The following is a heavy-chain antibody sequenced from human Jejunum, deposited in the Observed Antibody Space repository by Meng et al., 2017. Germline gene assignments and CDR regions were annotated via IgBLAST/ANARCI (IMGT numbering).Heavy chain of an antibody. V-gene: IGHV1-46*02. D-gene: IGHD3-16*01. J-gene: IGHJ4*02. Sequence: QGQVGQSGAEVEKPGASVKVSCKSSEYRFNNYYLRWMRQAPGQGLEWLGVSNPGGGSTNYAQKFQGRVTMTRDTSANTVYMEMGSLKSEDTAVYYCVREFRGGYFDYWGQGTLVTVSS. CDR2: SNPGGGST. CDR3: VREFRGGYFDY. CDR1: EYRFNNYY.